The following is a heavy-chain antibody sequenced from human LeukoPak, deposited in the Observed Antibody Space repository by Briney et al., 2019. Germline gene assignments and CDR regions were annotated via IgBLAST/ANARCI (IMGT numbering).Heavy chain of an antibody. Sequence: SETLSLTCTVSGGSISSYYWSRIRQPPGKGLEWIGYIYYSGSTNYNPSLKSRVTISVDTSKNQFSLKLSSVTAADTAVYYCARGHSGTFDYWGQGTLVTVSP. CDR1: GGSISSYY. CDR3: ARGHSGTFDY. D-gene: IGHD2-15*01. J-gene: IGHJ4*02. V-gene: IGHV4-59*01. CDR2: IYYSGST.